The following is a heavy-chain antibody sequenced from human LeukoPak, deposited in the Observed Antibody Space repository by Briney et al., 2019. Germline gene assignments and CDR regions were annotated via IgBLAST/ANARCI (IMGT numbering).Heavy chain of an antibody. D-gene: IGHD3-22*01. CDR2: INPSGGST. CDR3: ARRPPLYDSSGYSGDY. Sequence: GASVKVSCKASGYTFTSYYMHWVRQAPGQGLEWMGIINPSGGSTSYAQKFQGRVTMTRDTSTSTVYMELSSLRSEDTAVYYCARRPPLYDSSGYSGDYWGQGTLVTVSS. CDR1: GYTFTSYY. V-gene: IGHV1-46*01. J-gene: IGHJ4*02.